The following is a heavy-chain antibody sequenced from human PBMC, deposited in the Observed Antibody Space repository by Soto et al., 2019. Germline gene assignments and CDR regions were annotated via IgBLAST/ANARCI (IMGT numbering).Heavy chain of an antibody. J-gene: IGHJ4*02. V-gene: IGHV4-34*01. D-gene: IGHD6-13*01. CDR3: ASPDAVSSSWHLDY. Sequence: SETLSLTCAVYGGSFSGYYWSWIRQPPGKGLEWIGEINHSGSTNYNPSLKSRVTISVDTSKNQFSLKLSSVTAADTAVYYCASPDAVSSSWHLDYWGQGTLVTVSS. CDR2: INHSGST. CDR1: GGSFSGYY.